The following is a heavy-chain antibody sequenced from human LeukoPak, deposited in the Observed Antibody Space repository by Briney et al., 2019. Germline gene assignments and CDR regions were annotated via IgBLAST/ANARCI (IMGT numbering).Heavy chain of an antibody. Sequence: ASVKVSCKASGYTFTDYYMHWVRQAPGQRLEWMGWINPKSGGTNYAQKFQGRVTMTRDTSISTAYMDLSGLRSDDTAVYYCARDRDYGSGDRSDAFDIWGQGTMVTVSS. D-gene: IGHD3-10*01. V-gene: IGHV1-2*02. CDR1: GYTFTDYY. J-gene: IGHJ3*02. CDR2: INPKSGGT. CDR3: ARDRDYGSGDRSDAFDI.